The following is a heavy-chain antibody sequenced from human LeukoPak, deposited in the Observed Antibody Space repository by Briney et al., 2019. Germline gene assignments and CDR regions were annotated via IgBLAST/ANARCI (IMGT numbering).Heavy chain of an antibody. J-gene: IGHJ4*02. CDR2: INHSGST. Sequence: PSETLSLTCSVSGGSISGRRYYWGWIRQPPGKGLEWIGEINHSGSTNYNPSLKSRVTISVDTSKNQFSLKLSSVTAADTAVYYCARDVNRGSSWAFDYWGQGTLVTVSS. V-gene: IGHV4-39*07. CDR1: GGSISGRRYY. D-gene: IGHD6-13*01. CDR3: ARDVNRGSSWAFDY.